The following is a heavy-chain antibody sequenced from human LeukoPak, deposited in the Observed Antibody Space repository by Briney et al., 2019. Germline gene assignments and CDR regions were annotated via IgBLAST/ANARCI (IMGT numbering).Heavy chain of an antibody. Sequence: PGGSLRLSCAASGFTFSNSWMSWVRQAPGKGLEWVANIKEDGSEKYYVDSVKGRFTISRDNAKNSLYLQMNSLRAEDSAVYYCARDLGGGPPGYWGQGTLVTVSS. CDR1: GFTFSNSW. V-gene: IGHV3-7*01. CDR3: ARDLGGGPPGY. CDR2: IKEDGSEK. J-gene: IGHJ4*02. D-gene: IGHD4-23*01.